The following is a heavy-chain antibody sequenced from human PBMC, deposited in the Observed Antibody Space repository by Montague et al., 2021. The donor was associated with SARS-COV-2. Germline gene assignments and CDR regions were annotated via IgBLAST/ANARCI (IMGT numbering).Heavy chain of an antibody. J-gene: IGHJ2*01. CDR1: GGSINDHY. D-gene: IGHD3-22*01. V-gene: IGHV4-4*09. CDR2: ISSNGKT. CDR3: ARRGYYDSAGYHWHLDL. Sequence: SETLSLTCTVSGGSINDHYRSWIRQSPAKGLEWIGYISSNGKTNYNPSLKSRVTLSADASRNEFSLKLDSVTAADTAVYFCARRGYYDSAGYHWHLDLWGRGMLVTVSS.